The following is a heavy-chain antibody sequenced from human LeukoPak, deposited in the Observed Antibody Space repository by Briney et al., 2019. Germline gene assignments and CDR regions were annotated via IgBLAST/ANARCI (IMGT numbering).Heavy chain of an antibody. CDR2: INQGGSEK. Sequence: GGSLRLSCAASRFTFSSYWMNWVRQAPGKGLEWVANINQGGSEKYYVDSVKGRFTISRDNAKNSLYLQMNSLRAEATAVYYCARVPRTMPDYWGQGTLVTVSS. D-gene: IGHD2-2*01. J-gene: IGHJ4*02. CDR1: RFTFSSYW. CDR3: ARVPRTMPDY. V-gene: IGHV3-7*01.